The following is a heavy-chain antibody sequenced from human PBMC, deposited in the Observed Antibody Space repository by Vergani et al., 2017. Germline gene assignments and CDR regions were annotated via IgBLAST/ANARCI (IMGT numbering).Heavy chain of an antibody. CDR2: INPSGGHT. J-gene: IGHJ4*02. D-gene: IGHD2-15*01. V-gene: IGHV1-46*01. CDR3: ATDAFSGRALPSFDY. CDR1: GYTFSNYY. Sequence: QVQVVQSGAEVKKSGASVKVSCKTSGYTFSNYYMHWVRQAPGQGLEWMGIINPSGGHTNYAQKFQGRVTMTRDTSTSTVYMELSSLRSEDTAIYYCATDAFSGRALPSFDYWGQGTLVTVSS.